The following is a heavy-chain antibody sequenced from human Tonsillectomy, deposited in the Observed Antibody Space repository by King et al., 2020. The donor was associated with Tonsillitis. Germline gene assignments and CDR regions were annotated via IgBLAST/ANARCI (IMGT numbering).Heavy chain of an antibody. D-gene: IGHD1-26*01. CDR1: GYSISSGYY. Sequence: VQLQESGPGLVKPSETLSLTCAVSGYSISSGYYWGWIRQPPGKGLEWIGSIYHSGSTYYNPSLKSRLTISVDTSKNQFSLKLSSVTAADTAVYYCARDWLYSGSRDYWGQGTLVTVSS. J-gene: IGHJ4*02. V-gene: IGHV4-38-2*02. CDR3: ARDWLYSGSRDY. CDR2: IYHSGST.